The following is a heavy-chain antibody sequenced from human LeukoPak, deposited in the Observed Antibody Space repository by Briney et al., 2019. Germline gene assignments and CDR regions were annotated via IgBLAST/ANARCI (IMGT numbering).Heavy chain of an antibody. CDR1: GFTFSSYA. J-gene: IGHJ4*02. D-gene: IGHD2-15*01. CDR2: ISGSGGST. CDR3: AKAPSRTLEVAATFFDY. V-gene: IGHV3-23*01. Sequence: QPGGSLRLSCAASGFTFSSYAMSWVRQAPGKGLEWVPAISGSGGSTYYADSVKGRFTISRDNSKNTLYLQVDSLRAEDTAVYYCAKAPSRTLEVAATFFDYWGQGTLVTVSS.